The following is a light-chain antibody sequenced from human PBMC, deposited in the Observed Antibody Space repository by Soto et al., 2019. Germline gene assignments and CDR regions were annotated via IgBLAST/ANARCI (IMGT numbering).Light chain of an antibody. CDR1: SSDVGGYNY. CDR2: EVS. J-gene: IGLJ1*01. V-gene: IGLV2-14*01. CDR3: SSYTSSSTTYV. Sequence: QSVLTQPASVSGSPGQSITISCTGTSSDVGGYNYVSWYQQHPGKAPKLMIYEVSNRPSGVSNRFSGSKSGNTASLTISGLQAEDEAHYYCSSYTSSSTTYVFGAGTKVTAL.